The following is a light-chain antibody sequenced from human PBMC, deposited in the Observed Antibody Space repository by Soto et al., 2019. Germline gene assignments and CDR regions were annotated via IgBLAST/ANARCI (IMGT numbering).Light chain of an antibody. J-gene: IGLJ1*01. CDR3: NSYAGSNVYV. V-gene: IGLV2-8*01. CDR2: EVS. CDR1: SSDVGGYNY. Sequence: QSVLTQPPSASGSPGQSVTISCTGTSSDVGGYNYVSWYQQHPGKAPKLMIYEVSKRPSGVPDRFSGSKSGNTASLTVSGLQAEDEADYYCNSYAGSNVYVFGTGTKLTGL.